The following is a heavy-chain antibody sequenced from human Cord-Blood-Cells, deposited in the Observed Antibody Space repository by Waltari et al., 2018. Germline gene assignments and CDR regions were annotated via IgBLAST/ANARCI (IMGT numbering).Heavy chain of an antibody. Sequence: QLQLQESGPGLVKPSETLSLTCTVSGVSLSSSSYYWCWIRQPPGTGLEWIGSIYYSGSTYYNPSLKSRVTISVDTSKNQFSLKLSSVTAADTAVYYCARQIYDSSGYYYVPNFDYWGQGTLVTVSS. CDR2: IYYSGST. CDR1: GVSLSSSSYY. V-gene: IGHV4-39*07. D-gene: IGHD3-22*01. CDR3: ARQIYDSSGYYYVPNFDY. J-gene: IGHJ4*02.